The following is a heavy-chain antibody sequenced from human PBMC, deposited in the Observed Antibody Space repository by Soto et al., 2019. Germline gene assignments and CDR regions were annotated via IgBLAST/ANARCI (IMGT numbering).Heavy chain of an antibody. Sequence: QVQLQESGPGLATPSGTLSLTCAVSGASISDDNWWSWVRQSPGKGLEWIGETYLSGNTNYNPSLKSRVTISMDKPKNQFSLKLISVTAADTAIYYCAKNGAGGFWFDPWGQGTLVTVSS. J-gene: IGHJ5*02. V-gene: IGHV4-4*02. D-gene: IGHD2-8*01. CDR2: TYLSGNT. CDR1: GASISDDNW. CDR3: AKNGAGGFWFDP.